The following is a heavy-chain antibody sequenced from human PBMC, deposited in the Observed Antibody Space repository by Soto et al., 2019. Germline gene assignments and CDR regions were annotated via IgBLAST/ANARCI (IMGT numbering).Heavy chain of an antibody. CDR3: ARAASGGPFDY. J-gene: IGHJ4*02. V-gene: IGHV3-21*01. Sequence: EVQLVESGGGLVKPGGSLRLSCAASGFTFISYSMNWVRQAPGKGLEWVSSISSSSSYIYYADSVKGRFTISRDNAKNALYLQMNSLRAEDTAVYYCARAASGGPFDYWGQGTLVTVSS. CDR1: GFTFISYS. D-gene: IGHD6-19*01. CDR2: ISSSSSYI.